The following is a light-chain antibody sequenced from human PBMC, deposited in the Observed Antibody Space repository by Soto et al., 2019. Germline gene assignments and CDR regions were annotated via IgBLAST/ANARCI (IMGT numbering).Light chain of an antibody. CDR1: ESVSSNY. J-gene: IGKJ2*01. CDR2: GAS. Sequence: ESVLTQSPGTLSLSPGERATLSCRASESVSSNYLAWYQQKFGQPPRLLIYGASRRATGIPDRFSGSGSGTDFTLTISRVGPEDFAVYYCHLFCGSPRYTFGQGTKLEIK. CDR3: HLFCGSPRYT. V-gene: IGKV3-20*01.